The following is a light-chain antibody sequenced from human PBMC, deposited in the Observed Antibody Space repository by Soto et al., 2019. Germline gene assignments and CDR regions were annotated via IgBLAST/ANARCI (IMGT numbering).Light chain of an antibody. CDR2: EGS. Sequence: QSVLTQPASVSGSPGQSITISCTGTSSDVGSYNVVSWYQQHPGKAPKLMIYEGSKRPSGVSNRFSGSKSGNTASLTISGRQAEDEADYYCCSYAGSSTYVFGTGTKLTVL. CDR1: SSDVGSYNV. CDR3: CSYAGSSTYV. V-gene: IGLV2-23*01. J-gene: IGLJ1*01.